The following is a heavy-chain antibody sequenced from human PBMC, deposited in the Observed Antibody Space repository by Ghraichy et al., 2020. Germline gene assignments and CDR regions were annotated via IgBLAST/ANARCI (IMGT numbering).Heavy chain of an antibody. CDR2: TSAYNGNT. D-gene: IGHD3-3*01. J-gene: IGHJ6*02. CDR3: ARNLYYDFWSGYRLGAYGMDV. CDR1: GYTFTSYG. Sequence: ASVKVSCKASGYTFTSYGISWVRQAPGQGLEWMGWTSAYNGNTNYAQKLQGRVTMTTDTSTSTAYMELRSLRSDDTAVYYCARNLYYDFWSGYRLGAYGMDVWGQGTTVTVSS. V-gene: IGHV1-18*04.